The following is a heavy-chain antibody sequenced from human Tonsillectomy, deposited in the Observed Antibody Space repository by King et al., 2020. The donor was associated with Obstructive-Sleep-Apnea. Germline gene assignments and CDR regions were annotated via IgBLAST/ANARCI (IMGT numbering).Heavy chain of an antibody. CDR1: GYTFTGYY. CDR3: ARSTGLWFGPYYFDY. J-gene: IGHJ4*02. V-gene: IGHV1-2*02. CDR2: INPNSSGK. D-gene: IGHD3-10*01. Sequence: VQLVESGAEVKKPGASVKVSFKASGYTFTGYYMHGVRQAPGQGLEWMGGINPNSSGKNNAQKFQGRVTMTRDTSISTADKGMSRLRSDDTAVYYCARSTGLWFGPYYFDYWGQGTLVTVSS.